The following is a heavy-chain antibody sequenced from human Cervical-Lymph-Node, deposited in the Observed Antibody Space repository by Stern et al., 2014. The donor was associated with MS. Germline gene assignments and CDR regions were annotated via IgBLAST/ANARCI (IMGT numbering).Heavy chain of an antibody. Sequence: VQLVQSGGGLVQPGGSLRLSCTGFGFTFSSYAMTWVRQAPGKGLEWVSAISGSGDSTHYADSVKCRFTVSRDNSRGAVYLQLNVLRAEDTALFYCANWLERDDYKLLRRRRRINWSFDVWGRGTLVTVSS. J-gene: IGHJ2*01. V-gene: IGHV3-23*04. CDR3: ANWLERDDYKLLRRRRRINWSFDV. D-gene: IGHD5-24*01. CDR2: ISGSGDST. CDR1: GFTFSSYA.